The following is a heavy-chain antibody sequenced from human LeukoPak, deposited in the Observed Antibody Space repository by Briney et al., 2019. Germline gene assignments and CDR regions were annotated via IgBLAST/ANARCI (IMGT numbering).Heavy chain of an antibody. CDR2: FDPEDGET. J-gene: IGHJ4*02. CDR1: GYTLTELS. V-gene: IGHV1-24*01. D-gene: IGHD3-3*01. CDR3: ATLHVLRFLEWSYFDY. Sequence: ASVNVSCKVSGYTLTELSMHWVRQAPGKGLEWMGGFDPEDGETIYAQKFQGRVTMTEDTSTDTAYMELSSLRSEDTAVYYRATLHVLRFLEWSYFDYWGQGTLVTVSS.